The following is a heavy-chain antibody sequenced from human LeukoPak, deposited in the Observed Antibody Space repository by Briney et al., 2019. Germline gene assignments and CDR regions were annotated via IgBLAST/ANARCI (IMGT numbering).Heavy chain of an antibody. Sequence: GASVKVSCKASGGTFSSYAISWVRQAPGQGLEWMGMIIPIFGTPNYAQRFQGRITIAADELTITAYMELTSLRSEDTAVYYCARPRGYSYGYDAFDIWGQGTTVTVSS. CDR3: ARPRGYSYGYDAFDI. CDR1: GGTFSSYA. D-gene: IGHD5-18*01. CDR2: IIPIFGTP. V-gene: IGHV1-69*13. J-gene: IGHJ3*02.